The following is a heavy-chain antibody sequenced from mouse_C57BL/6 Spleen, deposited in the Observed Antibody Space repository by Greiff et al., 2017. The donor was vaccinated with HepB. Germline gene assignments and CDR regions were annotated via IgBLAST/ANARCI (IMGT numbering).Heavy chain of an antibody. V-gene: IGHV1-82*01. CDR1: GYAFSSSW. CDR3: ARFYDGYYLDV. CDR2: IYPGDGAT. Sequence: VQLQQSGPELVKPGASVKISCKASGYAFSSSWMNWVKQRPGKGLEWIGRIYPGDGATNYNGKFKGKATLTANNSSSTAYMQLSSLTSEDSAVYFCARFYDGYYLDVWGTGTTVTVSS. D-gene: IGHD2-3*01. J-gene: IGHJ1*03.